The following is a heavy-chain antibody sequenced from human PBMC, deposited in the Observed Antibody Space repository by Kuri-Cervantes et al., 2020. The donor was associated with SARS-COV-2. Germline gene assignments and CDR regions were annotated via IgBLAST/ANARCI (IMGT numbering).Heavy chain of an antibody. V-gene: IGHV3-23*01. CDR2: ISGSGGST. CDR3: AKGEYQLLYGGISGYYYGMDV. CDR1: GFTFSSYA. D-gene: IGHD2-2*02. Sequence: GGSLRLSCAASGFTFSSYAMSWVRQAPGKGLEWVSAISGSGGSTYYADSVKGRFTISRDNSKNTLYLQMNSLRAEDTAVYYCAKGEYQLLYGGISGYYYGMDVWGQGTTVTVS. J-gene: IGHJ6*02.